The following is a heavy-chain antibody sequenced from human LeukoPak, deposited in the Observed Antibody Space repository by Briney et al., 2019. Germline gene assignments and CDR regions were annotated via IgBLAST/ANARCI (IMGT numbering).Heavy chain of an antibody. CDR1: GGSISSSSYY. CDR2: IYYSGNT. J-gene: IGHJ4*02. D-gene: IGHD2-8*01. V-gene: IGHV4-39*01. Sequence: SETLSLTCTVSGGSISSSSYYWGWIRQPPGKGLEWIGSIYYSGNTYYNASLKSQVSISIDTSKNQFSLKLSSVTAADTAVYYCAGSLGYCTSNVCYLKYWGQGTLVTVSS. CDR3: AGSLGYCTSNVCYLKY.